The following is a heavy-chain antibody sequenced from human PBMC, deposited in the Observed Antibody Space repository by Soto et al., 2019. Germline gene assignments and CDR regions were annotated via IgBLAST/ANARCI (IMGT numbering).Heavy chain of an antibody. J-gene: IGHJ6*02. Sequence: QVQMVQSGAEVEKPGASVKVSCRPSGYTFTSYYMHWVRQAPGQGLDWMGIINPSGGSTSYAQKFQGRVTMTRDTSTSTVYMELSSLRSEDTAVYYCARSLLRTYYGMDVWGQGTTVTVSS. CDR3: ARSLLRTYYGMDV. V-gene: IGHV1-46*01. CDR1: GYTFTSYY. CDR2: INPSGGST.